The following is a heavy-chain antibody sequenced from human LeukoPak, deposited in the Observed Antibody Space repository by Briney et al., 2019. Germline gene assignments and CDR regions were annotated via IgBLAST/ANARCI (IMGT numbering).Heavy chain of an antibody. CDR2: ISGSGGST. Sequence: PGGSLRLSCAASGFTFSSYAMRWVRQAPGKGLEWVSAISGSGGSTYYADSVKGRFTISRDNSKNTLYLQMNSLRAEDTAVYYCAAGDSSGYYPRTINWGQGTLVTVSS. V-gene: IGHV3-23*01. D-gene: IGHD3-22*01. J-gene: IGHJ4*02. CDR1: GFTFSSYA. CDR3: AAGDSSGYYPRTIN.